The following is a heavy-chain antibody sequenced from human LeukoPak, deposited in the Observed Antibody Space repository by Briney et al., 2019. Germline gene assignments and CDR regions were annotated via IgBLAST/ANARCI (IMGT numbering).Heavy chain of an antibody. CDR2: ISYSGST. CDR1: GGSISNYY. J-gene: IGHJ3*02. Sequence: SETLSLTCTVSGGSISNYYWSWIRQPPGKGLEWIGYISYSGSTNYNPSLKSRVTISVDTSKNQFSLKLSSVTAADTAVYYCARARRITIFGVGPPAFDIWGQGTMVTVSS. D-gene: IGHD3-3*01. V-gene: IGHV4-59*12. CDR3: ARARRITIFGVGPPAFDI.